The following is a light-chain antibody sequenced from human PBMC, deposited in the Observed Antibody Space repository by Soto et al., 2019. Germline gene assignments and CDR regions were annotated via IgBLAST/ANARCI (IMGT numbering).Light chain of an antibody. CDR1: QTINSW. Sequence: DIQMTQSPSTLSASVGDRVTITCRASQTINSWLAWYQQKPGKDPKVLIFDASSLKTGVPSRFSGSGSGTEFTLTISNLQPDDFATYYCQQYDSYSSGPFGQGTKVEIK. CDR3: QQYDSYSSGP. CDR2: DAS. J-gene: IGKJ1*01. V-gene: IGKV1-5*01.